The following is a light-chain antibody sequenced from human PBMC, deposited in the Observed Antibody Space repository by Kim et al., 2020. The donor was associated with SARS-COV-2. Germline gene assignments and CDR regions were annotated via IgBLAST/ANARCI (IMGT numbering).Light chain of an antibody. V-gene: IGKV3-15*01. J-gene: IGKJ2*01. CDR2: AAS. Sequence: EIVMTQSPASLSVSPGERATLSCRASQSVNSNLAWYQQKPGQAPRLLIYAASTRATGIPARFSGSGSGTEFALTISSLQSEDSAVYYCQHYYDSPPYAFGQGTKLEI. CDR1: QSVNSN. CDR3: QHYYDSPPYA.